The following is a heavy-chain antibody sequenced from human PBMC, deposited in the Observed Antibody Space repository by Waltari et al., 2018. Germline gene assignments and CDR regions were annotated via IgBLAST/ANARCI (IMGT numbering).Heavy chain of an antibody. V-gene: IGHV3-23*01. CDR2: ITVSDDT. D-gene: IGHD1-20*01. CDR3: AKPFYNWDDPLHS. CDR1: GISVNNFA. J-gene: IGHJ4*02. Sequence: EVQLLESGGGLVQPGGSLRRSCAASGISVNNFAINWVRLDTGTGLDWVAAITVSDDTFYADSVMGRFTVSRDTSKNTVYLQMNGLRAEDTAIYYCAKPFYNWDDPLHSWGQGTLVAVSS.